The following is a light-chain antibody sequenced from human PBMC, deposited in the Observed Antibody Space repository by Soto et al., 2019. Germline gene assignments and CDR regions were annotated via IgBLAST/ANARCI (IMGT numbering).Light chain of an antibody. J-gene: IGLJ7*01. CDR1: SGHSNYA. Sequence: QLVLTQSPSASASLGASVKLTCTLSSGHSNYAIAWHQQQPEKGPRYLMKVNSGGSHIKGDGIPDRFSGSSSGAERYLFISSRQSEDEADYYCQTWGTGSAIVVFGGGTQLTLL. CDR2: VNSGGSH. CDR3: QTWGTGSAIVV. V-gene: IGLV4-69*01.